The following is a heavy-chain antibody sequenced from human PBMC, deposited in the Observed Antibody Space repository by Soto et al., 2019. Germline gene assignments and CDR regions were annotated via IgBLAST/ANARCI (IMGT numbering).Heavy chain of an antibody. J-gene: IGHJ4*02. CDR1: GGTFSSYA. D-gene: IGHD4-17*01. CDR2: IIPIFGTA. Sequence: QVQLVQSGAEVKKPGSSVKVSCKASGGTFSSYAISWVRQAPGQGLEWVGGIIPIFGTANYGQKFQGRVTITADESTSTAYMELSSLRSEDTAVYYCARGPDYGDYATYFDFWGQGTLVTVSS. CDR3: ARGPDYGDYATYFDF. V-gene: IGHV1-69*01.